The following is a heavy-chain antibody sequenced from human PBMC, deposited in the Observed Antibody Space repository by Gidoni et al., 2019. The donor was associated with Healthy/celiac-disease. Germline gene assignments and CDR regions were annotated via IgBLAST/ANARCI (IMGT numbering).Heavy chain of an antibody. J-gene: IGHJ6*02. CDR1: GFTFSSYG. V-gene: IGHV3-30*18. Sequence: QVQLVESGGGVVQPGRSLRLSCAASGFTFSSYGMHWVRQAPGKGLEWVAVISYDGSNKYYADSVKGRFTISRDNSKNTLYLQMNSLRAEDTAVYYCAKAQRYYYGMDVWGQGTTVTVSS. CDR3: AKAQRYYYGMDV. CDR2: ISYDGSNK.